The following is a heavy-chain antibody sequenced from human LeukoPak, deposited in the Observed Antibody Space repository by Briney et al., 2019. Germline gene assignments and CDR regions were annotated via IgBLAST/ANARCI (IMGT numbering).Heavy chain of an antibody. D-gene: IGHD1-26*01. Sequence: GSLRLSCAASGFTFSSYAMSWVRQAPGKGLEWVSAISGSGGSTYYADSVKGRFTISRDNSKNTLYLQVNSLRAEDTAVYYCARGPQWELPAFDYWGQGALVTVSS. CDR3: ARGPQWELPAFDY. J-gene: IGHJ4*02. V-gene: IGHV3-23*01. CDR2: ISGSGGST. CDR1: GFTFSSYA.